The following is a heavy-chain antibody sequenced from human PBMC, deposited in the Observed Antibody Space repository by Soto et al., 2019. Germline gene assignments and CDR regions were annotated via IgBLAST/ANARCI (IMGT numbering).Heavy chain of an antibody. Sequence: QAQLVQSGAEVKKPGASVKVSCKASGHTFTGYYIHWVRQAPGQGLEWMGWITPNSGGTNYSQKFRGRVIMTRDTSISTFYVELSRLKDDDSAMYYCVRGGTYHGFDIWGRGTMVTVSS. J-gene: IGHJ3*02. CDR2: ITPNSGGT. CDR1: GHTFTGYY. CDR3: VRGGTYHGFDI. D-gene: IGHD1-26*01. V-gene: IGHV1-2*02.